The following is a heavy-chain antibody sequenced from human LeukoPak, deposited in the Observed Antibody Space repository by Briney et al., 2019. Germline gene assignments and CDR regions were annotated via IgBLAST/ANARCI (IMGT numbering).Heavy chain of an antibody. CDR1: GFTFSSYG. CDR2: IPYDGSNK. Sequence: GRSLRLSCAASGFTFSSYGMHWVRQAPGKGLEWVAVIPYDGSNKYYADSVKGRFTISRDNSKNTLYLQMNSLRAEDTAVYYCAKDLGSYPILDYWGQGTLVTVSS. V-gene: IGHV3-30*18. CDR3: AKDLGSYPILDY. D-gene: IGHD1-26*01. J-gene: IGHJ4*02.